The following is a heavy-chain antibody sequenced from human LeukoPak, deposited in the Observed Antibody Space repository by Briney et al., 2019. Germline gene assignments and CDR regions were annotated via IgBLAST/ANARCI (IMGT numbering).Heavy chain of an antibody. CDR2: TSSDTDYI. J-gene: IGHJ6*01. Sequence: GSLRLSCGASGLTFNSNNMNWGRQAPGKGLEWCSSTSSDTDYINYAESLKGRFTISREKTKNSLYLEMNSLRAEARAVYFCARSPPRVRVDAWGQGATVTVSS. V-gene: IGHV3-21*06. CDR3: ARSPPRVRVDA. D-gene: IGHD1-1*01. CDR1: GLTFNSNN.